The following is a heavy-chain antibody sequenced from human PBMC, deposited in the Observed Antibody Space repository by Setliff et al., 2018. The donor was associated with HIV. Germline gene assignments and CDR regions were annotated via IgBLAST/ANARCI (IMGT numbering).Heavy chain of an antibody. Sequence: GESLKISCAASGFTFSSYSMNWVRQAPGKGLEWVSYITGSGDTIYYADSVKGRFTISRDNAKNSLYLQMNSLRAEDTSVYYCARYRAAAVTWYFDLWGRGTLVTVSS. CDR2: ITGSGDTI. CDR3: ARYRAAAVTWYFDL. J-gene: IGHJ2*01. D-gene: IGHD6-13*01. V-gene: IGHV3-48*04. CDR1: GFTFSSYS.